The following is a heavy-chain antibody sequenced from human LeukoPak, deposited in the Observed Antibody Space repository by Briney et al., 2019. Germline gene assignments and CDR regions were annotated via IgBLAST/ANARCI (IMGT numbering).Heavy chain of an antibody. Sequence: GGSLRLSCVASGFSLSRYTMNWVRQAPGKGLEWVSAISGSSDHIHYTDSMKGRFTISRDNAKNSLYLQMNSLTAEDTAVYYCARDFFDSSGHYHDAYWGQGTLVTVSS. CDR2: ISGSSDHI. V-gene: IGHV3-21*01. J-gene: IGHJ4*02. CDR1: GFSLSRYT. CDR3: ARDFFDSSGHYHDAY. D-gene: IGHD6-19*01.